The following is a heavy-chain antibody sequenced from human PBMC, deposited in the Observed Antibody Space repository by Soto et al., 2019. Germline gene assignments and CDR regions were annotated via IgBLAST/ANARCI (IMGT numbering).Heavy chain of an antibody. Sequence: EVQLVESGGGLVQPGGSLRLSSAASGFTVSSNYMSWVRQAPGKGLESVSFIYSGGTTYYADSVKGRFTISRDSSKNTVFLQMNSLRAEDTAVYYCARGRPGRGTDCCPIEYWGQGILVIVSS. V-gene: IGHV3-66*01. CDR2: IYSGGTT. CDR1: GFTVSSNY. CDR3: ARGRPGRGTDCCPIEY. J-gene: IGHJ4*02. D-gene: IGHD2-21*02.